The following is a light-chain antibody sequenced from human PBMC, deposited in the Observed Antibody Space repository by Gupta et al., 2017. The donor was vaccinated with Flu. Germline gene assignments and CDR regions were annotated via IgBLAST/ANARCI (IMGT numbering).Light chain of an antibody. J-gene: IGKJ1*01. Sequence: PVTLSVCPGDSATLSSRASQRVSSYFAWYQQKPGQPPRLLIYGASTRASGIPDRFSGSGSGSDFTLTISRLEPEDFAVYYCQQYGKSPRTFGQGTKVEI. CDR2: GAS. CDR3: QQYGKSPRT. CDR1: QRVSSY. V-gene: IGKV3-15*01.